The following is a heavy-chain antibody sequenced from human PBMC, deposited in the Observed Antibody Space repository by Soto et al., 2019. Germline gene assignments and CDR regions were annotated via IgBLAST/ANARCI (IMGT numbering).Heavy chain of an antibody. D-gene: IGHD6-19*01. Sequence: SETLSLTCAVSGGSISSGGYSWSWIRQPPGKGLEWIGYIYHSGSTYYNPSLKSRVTISVDRSKNQFSLKLSSVTAADTAVYYCAREIAVAGTYWFDPWGQGTLVTVSS. J-gene: IGHJ5*02. CDR1: GGSISSGGYS. CDR2: IYHSGST. CDR3: AREIAVAGTYWFDP. V-gene: IGHV4-30-2*01.